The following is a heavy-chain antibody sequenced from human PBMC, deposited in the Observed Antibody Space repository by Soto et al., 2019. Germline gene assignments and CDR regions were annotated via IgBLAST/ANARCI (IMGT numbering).Heavy chain of an antibody. CDR1: GFTFSSYS. J-gene: IGHJ4*02. D-gene: IGHD5-18*01. CDR2: ISSSSSTI. V-gene: IGHV3-48*02. Sequence: PGGSLRLSCAASGFTFSSYSMNWVRQAPGKGLEWVSFISSSSSTIYYADSVKGRFTISRDNAKNSLYLQMNSLRDEDTAVYYCARDRGYSYGYAFDYWGQGTLVTVSS. CDR3: ARDRGYSYGYAFDY.